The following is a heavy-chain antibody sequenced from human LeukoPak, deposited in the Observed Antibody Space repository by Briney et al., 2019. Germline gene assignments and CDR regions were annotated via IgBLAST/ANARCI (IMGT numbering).Heavy chain of an antibody. CDR1: DGSTTGYY. D-gene: IGHD3-10*01. CDR3: ARHMSVSYDAFDL. CDR2: VYYTGRT. V-gene: IGHV4-59*08. J-gene: IGHJ3*01. Sequence: SETLSLTCSVSDGSTTGYYWSWIRQPPGKGLEWIAYVYYTGRTLYNPSLESRVTISVDTSKTQFSLTVTSVTAADTAVYYCARHMSVSYDAFDLWGRGTTVTVSS.